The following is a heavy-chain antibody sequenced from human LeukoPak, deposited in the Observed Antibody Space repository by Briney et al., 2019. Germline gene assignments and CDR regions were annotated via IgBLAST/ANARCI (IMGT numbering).Heavy chain of an antibody. CDR2: ISGSGGST. V-gene: IGHV3-23*01. D-gene: IGHD3-9*01. CDR1: GFTFSSYA. J-gene: IGHJ3*02. Sequence: GGSLRLSCAASGFTFSSYAMSWVRQAPGKGLEWVSAISGSGGSTYYADSVKGRFTISRDNSKNTLYLQMNSLRAEDTAVYYCAKDPFDILTGFAPYSDAFDIWGQGTMVTVSS. CDR3: AKDPFDILTGFAPYSDAFDI.